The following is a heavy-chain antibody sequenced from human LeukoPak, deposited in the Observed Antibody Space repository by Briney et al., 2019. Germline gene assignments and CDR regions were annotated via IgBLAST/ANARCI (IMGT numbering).Heavy chain of an antibody. V-gene: IGHV4-4*07. CDR2: IYTSGST. Sequence: PSETLSLTCTVSGGSINTYYWSWIRQPAGKGLEWIGRIYTSGSTNYNPSLKSRVTMSVDTSKNQFSLKLSSVTAADTAVYYCARGKYYYDSSGYHYFDYWGQGTLVTVSS. CDR3: ARGKYYYDSSGYHYFDY. J-gene: IGHJ4*02. CDR1: GGSINTYY. D-gene: IGHD3-22*01.